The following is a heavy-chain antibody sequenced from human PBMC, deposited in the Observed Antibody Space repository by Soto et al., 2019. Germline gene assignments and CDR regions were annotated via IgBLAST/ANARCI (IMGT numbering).Heavy chain of an antibody. CDR2: LYYTGSP. Sequence: PSETLSLTCTVSVGSVSRGIYYWRWIRQPPGTGLEGLGYLYYTGSPNYNPSLTSRVTISVDTSKNKCARKLSSVTAADTAGYYWARTGIAVAGVFDYWGQGTRVTVSS. CDR1: VGSVSRGIYY. V-gene: IGHV4-61*01. J-gene: IGHJ4*02. D-gene: IGHD6-19*01. CDR3: ARTGIAVAGVFDY.